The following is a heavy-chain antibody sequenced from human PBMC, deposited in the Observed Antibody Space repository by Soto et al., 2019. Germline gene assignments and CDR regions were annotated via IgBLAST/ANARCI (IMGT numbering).Heavy chain of an antibody. CDR1: GFTFSNAW. Sequence: EVQLVESGGGLVKPRGSLRLSCAASGFTFSNAWMSWVRQAPGKGLEWVGRIKSKTDGGTTDYAAPVKGRFTISRDDSKNTLYLQMNSLKAEDTAVYYCTTQNYIVGATLYWYFDLWGRGTLVTVSS. V-gene: IGHV3-15*01. J-gene: IGHJ2*01. CDR2: IKSKTDGGTT. D-gene: IGHD1-26*01. CDR3: TTQNYIVGATLYWYFDL.